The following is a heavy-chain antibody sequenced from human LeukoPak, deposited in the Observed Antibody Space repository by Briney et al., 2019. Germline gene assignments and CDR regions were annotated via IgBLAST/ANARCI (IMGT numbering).Heavy chain of an antibody. V-gene: IGHV1-24*01. Sequence: ASVKVSCKVSGYTLTELSMHWVRQATGKGLEWMGGFDPEDGETIYAQKFQGRVTMTEDTSTDTAYMELSSLRSEDTAVYYCATEVTTVTRIGNMNWFDPWGQGTLVTVSS. CDR1: GYTLTELS. CDR3: ATEVTTVTRIGNMNWFDP. J-gene: IGHJ5*02. D-gene: IGHD4-17*01. CDR2: FDPEDGET.